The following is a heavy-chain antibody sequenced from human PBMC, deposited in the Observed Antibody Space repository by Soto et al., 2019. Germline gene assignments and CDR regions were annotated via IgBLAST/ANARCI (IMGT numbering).Heavy chain of an antibody. J-gene: IGHJ4*02. V-gene: IGHV3-43*01. CDR2: ISWDGRST. D-gene: IGHD1-26*01. CDR1: GFTFDDYS. Sequence: EVQLVESGGVVVQPGESLRLSCAASGFTFDDYSMHWVRQAPGKGLEWVALISWDGRSTYYADSVKGRFTVSRDNSKTPLYLQMNSLTTEDTAFYYCGKDGAITDYTYVDYWGQGALVTVSS. CDR3: GKDGAITDYTYVDY.